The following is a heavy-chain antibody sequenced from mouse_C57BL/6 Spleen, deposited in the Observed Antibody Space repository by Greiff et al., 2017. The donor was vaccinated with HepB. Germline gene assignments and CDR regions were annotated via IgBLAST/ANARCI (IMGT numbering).Heavy chain of an antibody. CDR1: GYTFTSYW. CDR2: IYPGNSDT. J-gene: IGHJ2*01. D-gene: IGHD4-1*02. V-gene: IGHV1-5*01. Sequence: EVQLQQSGTVLARPGASVKMSCKTSGYTFTSYWMHWVKQRPGQGLEWIGAIYPGNSDTSYNQKFKGKAILTAVTSASTAYMELSSLTNEDSAVYYCTRQLVYYFDYWGQGTTLTVSS. CDR3: TRQLVYYFDY.